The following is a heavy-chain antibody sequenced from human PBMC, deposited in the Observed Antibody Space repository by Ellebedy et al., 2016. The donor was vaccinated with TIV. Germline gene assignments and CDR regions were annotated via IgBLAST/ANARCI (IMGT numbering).Heavy chain of an antibody. V-gene: IGHV4-59*08. CDR3: ARRSGWNLGGAMDV. CDR1: GGSITGYY. Sequence: MPGGPLRLSCTVPGGSITGYYWTWIRQPPGKGLEWIGYIYDSGSTNYNSSLQSRFTISVDTSKNQFSLRLHSVTASDTAVYYCARRSGWNLGGAMDVWGQGTTVTVSS. CDR2: IYDSGST. J-gene: IGHJ6*02. D-gene: IGHD6-19*01.